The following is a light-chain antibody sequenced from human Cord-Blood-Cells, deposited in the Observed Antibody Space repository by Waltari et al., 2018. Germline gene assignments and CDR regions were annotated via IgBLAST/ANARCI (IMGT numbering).Light chain of an antibody. CDR1: SSDVVGSNY. CDR2: DVS. CDR3: SSYTSSSTYV. V-gene: IGLV2-14*01. Sequence: QSALTQPASVSGSPGQSITISCTGTSSDVVGSNYVSWYQQHPGKAPKLMIYDVSKRPSGVSHRFSGSKSGNTASLTISGLQAEDEADYYCSSYTSSSTYVFGTGTKVTVL. J-gene: IGLJ1*01.